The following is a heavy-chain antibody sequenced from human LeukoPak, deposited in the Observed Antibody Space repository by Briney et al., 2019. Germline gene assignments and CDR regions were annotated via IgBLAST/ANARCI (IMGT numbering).Heavy chain of an antibody. J-gene: IGHJ5*02. V-gene: IGHV3-30*18. CDR3: AKGVVPAAKGGWFDP. Sequence: PGGSLRLSCAASGFTFSSYGMHWVRQAPGKGLEWVAVISYGGSNKYYADSVKGRFTISRDNSKNTLYLQMNSLRAEDTAVYYCAKGVVPAAKGGWFDPWGQGTLVTVSS. CDR1: GFTFSSYG. CDR2: ISYGGSNK. D-gene: IGHD2-2*01.